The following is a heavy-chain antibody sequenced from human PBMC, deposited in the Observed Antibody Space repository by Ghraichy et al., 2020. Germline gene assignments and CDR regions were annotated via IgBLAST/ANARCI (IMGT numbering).Heavy chain of an antibody. V-gene: IGHV1-18*01. Sequence: ASVKVSCKASGYTFTSYGISWVRQAPGQGLEWMGWISAYNGNTNYAQNLQGRVTMTTDTSTSTAYMELRSLRSDDTAVYYCARSSASGYNYAYGLDYWGQGTLVTVSS. J-gene: IGHJ4*02. CDR2: ISAYNGNT. D-gene: IGHD5-18*01. CDR3: ARSSASGYNYAYGLDY. CDR1: GYTFTSYG.